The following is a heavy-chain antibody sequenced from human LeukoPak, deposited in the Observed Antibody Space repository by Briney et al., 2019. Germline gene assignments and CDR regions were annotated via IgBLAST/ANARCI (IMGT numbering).Heavy chain of an antibody. CDR3: ARLRGSSWYHDAFDI. V-gene: IGHV5-51*01. CDR1: GYSFTSHW. Sequence: GESLKISCKGSGYSFTSHWIGWVRQMPGKGLEWMGIIYPGDSDTRYSPSFQGQVTISADKSISTAYLQWSSLKASDTAMYYCARLRGSSWYHDAFDIWGQGTMVTVSS. D-gene: IGHD6-13*01. J-gene: IGHJ3*02. CDR2: IYPGDSDT.